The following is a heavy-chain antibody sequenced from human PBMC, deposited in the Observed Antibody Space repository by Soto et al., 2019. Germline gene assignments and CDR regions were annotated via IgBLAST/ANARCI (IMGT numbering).Heavy chain of an antibody. CDR2: ISPYNGQT. Sequence: QAQLVQSGAEVRKPGASVNVSCKTSGYTFINYGVSWVRQAPGQGLEWMGWISPYNGQTNSAQKFQGRVTLTSDASTRAIYMELKSLRSDDTAMYYCVREVFRGATLVWGVMARGCDIWGQGTPVTVSS. CDR1: GYTFINYG. J-gene: IGHJ3*02. CDR3: VREVFRGATLVWGVMARGCDI. D-gene: IGHD3-10*01. V-gene: IGHV1-18*01.